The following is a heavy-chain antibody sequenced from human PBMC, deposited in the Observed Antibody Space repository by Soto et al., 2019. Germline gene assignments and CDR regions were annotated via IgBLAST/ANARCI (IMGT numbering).Heavy chain of an antibody. CDR3: ATWGRRYG. V-gene: IGHV1-24*01. Sequence: ASVKVSCKVSGYTLTELSMHWVRQAPGKGPEWMGGFEPEDGETIYPQKFQGRVTMTEATSTGTAYMDLSSQRSEDTAVYYCATWGRRYGWGQGTLVTVSS. CDR1: GYTLTELS. CDR2: FEPEDGET. J-gene: IGHJ4*02. D-gene: IGHD1-1*01.